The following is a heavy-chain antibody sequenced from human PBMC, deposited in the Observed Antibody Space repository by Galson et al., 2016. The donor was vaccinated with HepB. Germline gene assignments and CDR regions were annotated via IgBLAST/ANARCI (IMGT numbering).Heavy chain of an antibody. J-gene: IGHJ3*02. Sequence: TLSLTCTVSGGSISSSPYSWSWIRQSLGKGLEWIGYISHSGYTHYNPPLKSRVTISEDRSKNQFSLKLGSVTAADTAVYYCARDAWDDDLKSNDGFDIWGQGTMVTVSS. V-gene: IGHV4-30-2*06. CDR3: ARDAWDDDLKSNDGFDI. CDR1: GGSISSSPYS. CDR2: ISHSGYT. D-gene: IGHD4-17*01.